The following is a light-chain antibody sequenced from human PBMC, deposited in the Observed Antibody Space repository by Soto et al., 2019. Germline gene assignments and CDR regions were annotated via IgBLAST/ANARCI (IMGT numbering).Light chain of an antibody. CDR1: QSVSSK. CDR2: GAS. J-gene: IGKJ1*01. CDR3: QQYNNWPGT. Sequence: EIVLTQSPGTLSVSPGERATLSCRASQSVSSKLAWYQQKPGQAPRLLFYGASTGATGIPARFSGSGSETEFTLYISRLQSEDFAVYYCQQYNNWPGTFGQGTKVEIK. V-gene: IGKV3-15*01.